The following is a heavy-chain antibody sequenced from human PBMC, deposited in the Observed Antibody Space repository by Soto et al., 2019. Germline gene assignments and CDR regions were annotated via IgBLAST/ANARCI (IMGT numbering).Heavy chain of an antibody. Sequence: QVQLVQSGAEVKRPGASVKVSGKASGYTFLNYDVAWVRRAPGQGLEWMGWISISKGKTYYQQSLQGRVTMTSDTATTTAYMEVRSLRSDYSAVYYCARKGYIGNFGLDVWGHVTTVTVSS. CDR2: ISISKGKT. D-gene: IGHD5-12*01. CDR1: GYTFLNYD. J-gene: IGHJ6*02. CDR3: ARKGYIGNFGLDV. V-gene: IGHV1-18*01.